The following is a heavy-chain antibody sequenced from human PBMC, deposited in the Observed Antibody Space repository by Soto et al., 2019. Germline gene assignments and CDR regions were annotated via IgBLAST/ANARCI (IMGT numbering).Heavy chain of an antibody. J-gene: IGHJ6*02. CDR1: GFTFSSYW. V-gene: IGHV3-7*05. CDR2: IKQDGSEK. D-gene: IGHD3-10*01. Sequence: EVQLVESGGGLVQPGGSLRLSCAAAGFTFSSYWMSWVRQAPGKGLEWVANIKQDGSEKYYVDSVKGRFTISRDSAMNSLYLQMNSLRAEDTSVYYCSSRDITMVRGVYYYYGMDVWGQGTTVTVSS. CDR3: SSRDITMVRGVYYYYGMDV.